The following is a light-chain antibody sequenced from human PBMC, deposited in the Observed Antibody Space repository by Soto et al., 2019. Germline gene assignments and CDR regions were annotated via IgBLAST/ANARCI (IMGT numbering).Light chain of an antibody. CDR3: SSYRKGNTLV. V-gene: IGLV2-14*01. J-gene: IGLJ1*01. Sequence: QSALTQPASVSGSPGQSITISCTGSSSDVGSYHYVSWYQHHPGKAPKLMIYEVTNRPSGVSTRFSGSKSGNTASLTISGLQAEDEADYYCSSYRKGNTLVFGTGTKVTVL. CDR1: SSDVGSYHY. CDR2: EVT.